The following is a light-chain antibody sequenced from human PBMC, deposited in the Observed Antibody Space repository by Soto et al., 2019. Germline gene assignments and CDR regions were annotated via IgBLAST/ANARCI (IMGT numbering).Light chain of an antibody. J-gene: IGKJ1*01. CDR3: QHYNTYSKT. V-gene: IGKV1-5*01. CDR1: QSVSYW. Sequence: DIQMTQSPSTLSTSVGERVTITCRASQSVSYWLAWYQQKPGKAPNLLIYDASSLESGVPSRFSGSGYGTEFTLTISSLQPDDSATYYCQHYNTYSKTFGPGTKVEIK. CDR2: DAS.